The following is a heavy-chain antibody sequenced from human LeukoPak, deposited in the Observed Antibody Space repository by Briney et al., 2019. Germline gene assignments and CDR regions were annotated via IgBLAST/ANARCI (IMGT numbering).Heavy chain of an antibody. Sequence: SETLSLTCTVSGDSFSSYYWSWIRQPAGKGLEWIGRIYTSGSTNYNPSLKSRLTMSVDTSKNQFSLKLSSVTAADKSVYYCATYKWDSTPWYFDLWGRGTLVTVSS. V-gene: IGHV4-4*07. CDR3: ATYKWDSTPWYFDL. CDR2: IYTSGST. D-gene: IGHD2-2*01. CDR1: GDSFSSYY. J-gene: IGHJ2*01.